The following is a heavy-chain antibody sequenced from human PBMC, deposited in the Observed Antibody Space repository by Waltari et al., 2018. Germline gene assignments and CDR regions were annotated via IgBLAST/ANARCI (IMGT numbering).Heavy chain of an antibody. CDR3: ARGLGGLLRG. CDR1: GGSFSGYY. D-gene: IGHD3-10*01. V-gene: IGHV4-34*01. J-gene: IGHJ4*02. Sequence: QVQLQQWGAGLLKPSETLSLTCAVYGGSFSGYYWSCIRQPPGKGLEWIGEINHSGSTNYNPSLKSRVTISVDTSKNQFSLKLSSVTAADTAVYYCARGLGGLLRGWGQGTLVTVSS. CDR2: INHSGST.